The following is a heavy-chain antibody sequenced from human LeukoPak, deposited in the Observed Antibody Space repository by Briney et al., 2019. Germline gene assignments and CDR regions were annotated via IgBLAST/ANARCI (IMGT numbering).Heavy chain of an antibody. J-gene: IGHJ4*02. Sequence: SETLSLTCTVSGGSISSYYWSWIRQPPGKGLEWIGHIYYSGNTNYNPSLKSRVTISIDTSKNQFSLRLSSVTTADTAVYYCARGAAGYSYGWGQGTLVTVSS. CDR1: GGSISSYY. CDR3: ARGAAGYSYG. V-gene: IGHV4-59*01. D-gene: IGHD5-18*01. CDR2: IYYSGNT.